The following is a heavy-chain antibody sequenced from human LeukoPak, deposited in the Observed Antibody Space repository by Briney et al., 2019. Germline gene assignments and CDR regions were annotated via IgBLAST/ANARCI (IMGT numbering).Heavy chain of an antibody. CDR2: IYPGDSDI. V-gene: IGHV5-51*01. J-gene: IGHJ4*02. D-gene: IGHD6-19*01. CDR3: ARRGAVAGLYYFDY. CDR1: GYSFTSYW. Sequence: GESLKISCKGSGYSFTSYWIGWVRQMPGKGLEWMGIIYPGDSDITYSPSFQGQVTISADKSITTAYLQWSSLKASDTAMYYCARRGAVAGLYYFDYWGQGTLVTVSP.